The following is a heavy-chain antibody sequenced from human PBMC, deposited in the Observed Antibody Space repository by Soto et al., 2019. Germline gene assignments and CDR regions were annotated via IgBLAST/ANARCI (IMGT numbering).Heavy chain of an antibody. Sequence: QGQLVQSGAEVKKPGSSVKVSCKASGDTFSSYTISWVRQAPGQGLEWMGRIIPILDIANYAQKFQGRVTITADKSTSTAYMELSSLRSEDTAVYYCAAGGHGAFDIWGQGTMVTVSS. D-gene: IGHD1-26*01. CDR2: IIPILDIA. CDR3: AAGGHGAFDI. J-gene: IGHJ3*02. CDR1: GDTFSSYT. V-gene: IGHV1-69*02.